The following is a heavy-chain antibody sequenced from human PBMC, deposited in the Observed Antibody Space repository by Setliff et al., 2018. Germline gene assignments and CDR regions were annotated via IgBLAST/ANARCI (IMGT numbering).Heavy chain of an antibody. CDR3: ARVVGSGGNGGHWYFDL. V-gene: IGHV1-18*01. J-gene: IGHJ2*01. Sequence: ASVKVSCKASGYTFTSYGISWVRQAPGQGLEWMGWISAYNGNTNYAQKLQGRVTMTTDTSTSTAYMELRSLRSDDTAVYYCARVVGSGGNGGHWYFDLWGRGALVTSPQ. CDR1: GYTFTSYG. D-gene: IGHD2-15*01. CDR2: ISAYNGNT.